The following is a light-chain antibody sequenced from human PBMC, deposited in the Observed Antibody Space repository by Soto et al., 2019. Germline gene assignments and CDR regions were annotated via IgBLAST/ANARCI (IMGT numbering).Light chain of an antibody. V-gene: IGKV3-20*01. J-gene: IGKJ4*01. CDR3: QQYGSSPPLT. Sequence: ESVLPQSPGTLSLSPGERATLSCRASQSVSSSYVAWYQQKPCQAPRLLIYGESSMATGIPDRFSGSGFGTDFTLTISRLEPADCALYYCQQYGSSPPLTFGGGTKVEIK. CDR2: GES. CDR1: QSVSSSY.